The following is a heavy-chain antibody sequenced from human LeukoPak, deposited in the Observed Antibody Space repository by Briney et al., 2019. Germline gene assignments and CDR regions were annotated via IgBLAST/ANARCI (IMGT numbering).Heavy chain of an antibody. V-gene: IGHV6-1*01. J-gene: IGHJ3*02. Sequence: SQTPSLTCGISGDSVSSNSASWNWIRQSPSRGLEWLGRTYYRSKWYNDYAESVKSRIIINPDTSKNQFSLQLNSVTPEDTAVYYCSRGSAFDIWGHGTMVTVSS. CDR2: TYYRSKWYN. CDR3: SRGSAFDI. CDR1: GDSVSSNSAS.